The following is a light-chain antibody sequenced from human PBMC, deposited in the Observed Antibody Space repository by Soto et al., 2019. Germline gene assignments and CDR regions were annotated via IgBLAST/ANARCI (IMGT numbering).Light chain of an antibody. CDR1: QSVSSN. Sequence: EIVMTQSPSTLSVSPVERGTLSCMASQSVSSNLAWYQQKPGQAPRLLIYGASTRATGIPARFSGSGSGTEFTLTISSLQSEDFAVYYCQQYNNWPRTFGQGTKVDIK. V-gene: IGKV3-15*01. CDR2: GAS. CDR3: QQYNNWPRT. J-gene: IGKJ1*01.